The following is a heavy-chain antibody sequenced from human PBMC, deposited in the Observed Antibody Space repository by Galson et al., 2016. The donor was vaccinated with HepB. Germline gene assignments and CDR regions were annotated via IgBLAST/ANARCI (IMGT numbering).Heavy chain of an antibody. V-gene: IGHV3-9*02. J-gene: IGHJ2*01. D-gene: IGHD3-10*01. CDR3: VKDNQVGWFGEEDWYFDL. CDR1: GFTSDGYA. CDR2: ISWNSGII. Sequence: SLRLSCAAPGFTSDGYALHWVRQAPGKGLEWVSGISWNSGIIRYADSVKGRFTISRDNAKNSLYLQMNSLRPEDTALYYCVKDNQVGWFGEEDWYFDLWGRGTLVTVSS.